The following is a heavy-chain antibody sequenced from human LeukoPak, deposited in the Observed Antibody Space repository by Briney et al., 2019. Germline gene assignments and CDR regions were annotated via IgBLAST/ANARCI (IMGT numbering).Heavy chain of an antibody. CDR1: GFSVSTKY. D-gene: IGHD3-10*01. CDR3: ARVGDHYHWYLDV. Sequence: PGGSLTLSCEGSGFSVSTKYVNWVRQAPGKGLEWVSILYSGSSTYYTDSVKGRFTVSRDDSKNTLYLHMNSLGVEDTAVYYCARVGDHYHWYLDVWGRGTLVTVSS. V-gene: IGHV3-53*01. CDR2: LYSGSST. J-gene: IGHJ2*01.